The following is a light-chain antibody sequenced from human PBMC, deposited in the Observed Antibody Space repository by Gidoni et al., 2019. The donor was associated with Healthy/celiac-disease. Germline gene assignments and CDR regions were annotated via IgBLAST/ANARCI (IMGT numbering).Light chain of an antibody. CDR2: AAS. V-gene: IGKV1-39*01. CDR1: QSISSY. Sequence: IEMTQSPSSLSASVGDRDTITCRASQSISSYLPWYQQKPGKAPKLLIYAASSLQSGIPSRFSGSGSGTDFTLTISSLQPEDFATYYCQQSYSTPQSFGQGTKLEIK. J-gene: IGKJ2*03. CDR3: QQSYSTPQS.